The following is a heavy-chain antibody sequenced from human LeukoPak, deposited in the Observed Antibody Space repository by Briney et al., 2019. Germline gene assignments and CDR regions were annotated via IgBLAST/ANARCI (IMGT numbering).Heavy chain of an antibody. J-gene: IGHJ4*02. CDR3: ARDDTSSSIAAAGTGVAY. Sequence: GASVKVSCKASGYTFTGYYMHWVRQAPGQGREWMGWINPNSGGTNYAQKFQGRVTMTRDTSISTAYMELSRLRSDDTAVYYCARDDTSSSIAAAGTGVAYWGQGTLVTVSS. D-gene: IGHD6-13*01. CDR1: GYTFTGYY. V-gene: IGHV1-2*02. CDR2: INPNSGGT.